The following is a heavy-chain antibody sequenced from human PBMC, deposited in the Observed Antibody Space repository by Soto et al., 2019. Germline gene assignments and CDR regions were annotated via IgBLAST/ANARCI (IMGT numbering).Heavy chain of an antibody. Sequence: SETMSLTCTVAGGSISSGGCYWSWHSQHPGKGLEWIGYIYYSGSTYYNPSLKSRVTISVDTSKNQFSLKLSSVTAADTAVYYCASVAYGDYGGAVYYFDYWGQGTLVTVSS. D-gene: IGHD4-17*01. J-gene: IGHJ4*02. CDR1: GGSISSGGCY. CDR2: IYYSGST. V-gene: IGHV4-31*03. CDR3: ASVAYGDYGGAVYYFDY.